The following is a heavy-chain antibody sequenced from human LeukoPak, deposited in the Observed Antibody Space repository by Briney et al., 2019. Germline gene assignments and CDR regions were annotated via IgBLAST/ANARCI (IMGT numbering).Heavy chain of an antibody. Sequence: ASVKVSCKASGGTSSSYAISWVRQAPGQGLEWMGGIIPIFGTANYAQKFQGRVTMTRDTSTSTVYMELSSLRSEDTAVYYCAREIYDSSGYSQTYFDYWGQGTLVTVSS. CDR2: IIPIFGTA. J-gene: IGHJ4*02. CDR3: AREIYDSSGYSQTYFDY. D-gene: IGHD3-22*01. V-gene: IGHV1-69*05. CDR1: GGTSSSYA.